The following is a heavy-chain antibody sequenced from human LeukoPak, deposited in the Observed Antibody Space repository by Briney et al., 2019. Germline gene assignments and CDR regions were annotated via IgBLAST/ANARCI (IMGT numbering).Heavy chain of an antibody. V-gene: IGHV1-69*13. CDR1: GGTFSSYA. D-gene: IGHD6-13*01. CDR2: IIPIFGTA. CDR3: ARVRFPAAGHHGMDV. Sequence: GASVNVSCKASGGTFSSYAISWVRQAPGQGLEWMGGIIPIFGTANYAQKFQGRVTITADESTSTAYMELSSLRSEDTAVYYCARVRFPAAGHHGMDVWGQGTTVTVSS. J-gene: IGHJ6*02.